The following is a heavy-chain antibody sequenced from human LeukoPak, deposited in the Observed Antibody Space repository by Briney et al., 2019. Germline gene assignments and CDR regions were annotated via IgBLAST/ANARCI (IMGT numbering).Heavy chain of an antibody. J-gene: IGHJ6*03. D-gene: IGHD6-13*01. CDR1: GFTMSSYS. Sequence: PGGSLRLSCAVSGFTMSSYSMNWVRQAPGKGLEWVSYISESSDTIYYADSVKGRFTISRDNAKNSLYLQMNSLRVEDTAVYYCARDGRGSSSWYFESYYYYYMDVWGKGTTVTVSS. V-gene: IGHV3-48*01. CDR2: ISESSDTI. CDR3: ARDGRGSSSWYFESYYYYYMDV.